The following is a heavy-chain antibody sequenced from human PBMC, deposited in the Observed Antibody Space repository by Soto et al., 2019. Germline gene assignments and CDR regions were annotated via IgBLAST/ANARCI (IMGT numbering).Heavy chain of an antibody. CDR3: AKNQGVELVPLATVDWFDP. J-gene: IGHJ5*02. CDR1: GFIFENFG. Sequence: VGSLRLSCAASGFIFENFGMSWVRQAPGKGLEWISSISGSGFKKYYADSVKGRFTISRDNSKSTVYLELNNLSAEDTAVYHCAKNQGVELVPLATVDWFDPWGQGSVFTVSS. CDR2: ISGSGFKK. D-gene: IGHD1-26*01. V-gene: IGHV3-23*01.